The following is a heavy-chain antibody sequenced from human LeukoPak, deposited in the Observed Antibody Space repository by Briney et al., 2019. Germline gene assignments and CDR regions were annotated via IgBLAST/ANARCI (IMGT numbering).Heavy chain of an antibody. J-gene: IGHJ6*03. CDR1: GFTFSSYG. V-gene: IGHV3-30*02. D-gene: IGHD3/OR15-3a*01. CDR2: IRYDGSNK. Sequence: GGSLRLSCAASGFTFSSYGMHWVRQAPGKVLEWVAFIRYDGSNKYYADSVKGRFTISRDNSKNTLYLQMNSLRAEDTAVYYCAKTKSRNYYYYMDVWGKGTTVTISS. CDR3: AKTKSRNYYYYMDV.